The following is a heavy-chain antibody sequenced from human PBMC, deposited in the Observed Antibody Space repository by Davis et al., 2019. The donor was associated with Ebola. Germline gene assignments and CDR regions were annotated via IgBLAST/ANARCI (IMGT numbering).Heavy chain of an antibody. CDR1: GYMFTNYG. V-gene: IGHV1-69*06. J-gene: IGHJ4*02. CDR2: IIPVFRTA. CDR3: ARDGTGTTTY. Sequence: SVKVSCKASGYMFTNYGISWVRQAPGQGLEWMGGIIPVFRTANYAQKFQGRVPITADKSTSTAYMELSSLRSEDTAVYYCARDGTGTTTYWGQGTLVTVSS. D-gene: IGHD1-7*01.